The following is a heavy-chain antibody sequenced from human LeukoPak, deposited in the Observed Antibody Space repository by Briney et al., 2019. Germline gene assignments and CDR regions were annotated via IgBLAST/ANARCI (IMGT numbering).Heavy chain of an antibody. CDR2: IKQDGSEN. D-gene: IGHD4-17*01. CDR3: VRGPHYGAYADYFDY. J-gene: IGHJ4*02. Sequence: GGSLRLSCAVSGFTFNRHWMAWVRQAPGKGLEWVATIKQDGSENYYVESVKGRFTIVRDDGKNSVYLQMNSLRVEDTALYYCVRGPHYGAYADYFDYWGQGALVTVSS. V-gene: IGHV3-7*01. CDR1: GFTFNRHW.